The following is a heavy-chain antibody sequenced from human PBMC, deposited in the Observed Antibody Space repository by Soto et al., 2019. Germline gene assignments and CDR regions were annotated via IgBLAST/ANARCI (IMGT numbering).Heavy chain of an antibody. Sequence: HGESLKISCKGSGYTFTNYWIAWVRQMPGKGLEWMGIISPGDSDTRYSPSFQGQVTISADKSITTAYLQMNGLRADDTAVYYCAKDRGSSLCHWFDPWGKGTLVTAPQ. D-gene: IGHD6-13*01. V-gene: IGHV5-51*01. CDR3: AKDRGSSLCHWFDP. CDR2: ISPGDSDT. J-gene: IGHJ5*02. CDR1: GYTFTNYW.